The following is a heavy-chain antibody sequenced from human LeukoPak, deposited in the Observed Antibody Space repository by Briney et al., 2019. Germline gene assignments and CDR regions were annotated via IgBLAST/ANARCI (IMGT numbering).Heavy chain of an antibody. D-gene: IGHD3-10*01. J-gene: IGHJ4*02. CDR3: AREAYYGSGRSRQPSPV. CDR2: ISKDGFNQ. CDR1: GFTFSSYA. V-gene: IGHV3-30*15. Sequence: GTSLRLSCAASGFTFSSYAMYWVRQAPGKGLEWVSLISKDGFNQDHADSVKGRFTISRDNSRDTLYLQMSSLRPEDTAVYYCAREAYYGSGRSRQPSPVWGQGTLVIVSS.